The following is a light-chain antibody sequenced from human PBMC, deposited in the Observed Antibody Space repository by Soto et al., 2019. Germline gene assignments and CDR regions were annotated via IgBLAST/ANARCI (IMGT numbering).Light chain of an antibody. J-gene: IGLJ2*01. CDR3: SWHAGSISVV. CDR1: SSNVGGYNY. CDR2: EVR. Sequence: QSVLTQPPSASGSPGQSVTISCTGTSSNVGGYNYVSWYQQHPSKAHNLMIYEVRKRPAGLPDRSCGNNSGNTAPLTVSGQQAEEDAYYCSSWHAGSISVVFGGGTKLTVL. V-gene: IGLV2-8*01.